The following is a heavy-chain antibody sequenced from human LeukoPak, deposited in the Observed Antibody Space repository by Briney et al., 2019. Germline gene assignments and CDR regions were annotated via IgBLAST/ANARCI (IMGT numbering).Heavy chain of an antibody. CDR3: AKTTYYYDSSGYYFDY. J-gene: IGHJ4*02. Sequence: PGRSLRLSCAASGFTFSSYGMHWVRQAPGKGLEWVAVISYDGSNKYYADSVKGRFTISRDNSKNTLYLQMNSLRAEDTAVYYCAKTTYYYDSSGYYFDYWGQGILVTVSS. CDR2: ISYDGSNK. CDR1: GFTFSSYG. D-gene: IGHD3-22*01. V-gene: IGHV3-30*18.